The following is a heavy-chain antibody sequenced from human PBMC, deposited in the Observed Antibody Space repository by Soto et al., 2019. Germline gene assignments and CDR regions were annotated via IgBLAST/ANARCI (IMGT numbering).Heavy chain of an antibody. CDR1: GFRFSDYA. J-gene: IGHJ3*01. Sequence: EVQLVESGGGLIQPGRSLRLSCTGFGFRFSDYAVTWVRQTPGKGLEWVGFIASKTYGATREYAASVKGRFIISRDDPKRIAYLPMNGLKIEDTSVYFGTRLPPEWCRTTPFDFCGQGTRVTVSS. V-gene: IGHV3-49*04. D-gene: IGHD2-8*01. CDR3: TRLPPEWCRTTPFDF. CDR2: IASKTYGATR.